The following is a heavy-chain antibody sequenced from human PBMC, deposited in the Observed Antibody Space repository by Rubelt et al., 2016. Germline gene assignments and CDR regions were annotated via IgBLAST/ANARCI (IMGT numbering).Heavy chain of an antibody. D-gene: IGHD3-3*01. J-gene: IGHJ3*02. V-gene: IGHV4-39*01. CDR2: IYYSGST. CDR1: GGSISSSSYY. CDR3: ARFGVVPNRGAFDI. Sequence: QLQLQESGPGLVKPSETLSLTCTVSGGSISSSSYYWGWIRQPPGKGLEWIGSIYYSGSTYYNPSLKSRVTISVDTSKNQFSLKLSSVTAADTAVYYCARFGVVPNRGAFDIWGQGTMVTVSS.